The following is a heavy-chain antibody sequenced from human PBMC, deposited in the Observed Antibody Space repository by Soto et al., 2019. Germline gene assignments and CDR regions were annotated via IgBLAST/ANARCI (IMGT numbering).Heavy chain of an antibody. CDR1: GDSVSSNSAA. Sequence: SQTLSLTCAISGDSVSSNSAAWNWIRQSPSRGLEWLGRTYYRSKWYNDYAVSVKSRITINPDTSKNQFSLQLNSVTPEDTAVYYCARDRRDCYNYGTRYYYGMDVWGQGTKVTVSS. V-gene: IGHV6-1*01. J-gene: IGHJ6*02. D-gene: IGHD2-21*01. CDR2: TYYRSKWYN. CDR3: ARDRRDCYNYGTRYYYGMDV.